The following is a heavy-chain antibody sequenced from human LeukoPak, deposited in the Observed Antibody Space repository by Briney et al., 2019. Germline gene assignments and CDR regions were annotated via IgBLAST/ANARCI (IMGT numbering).Heavy chain of an antibody. CDR3: TTYCSSTSCYSSRYYYYMDV. D-gene: IGHD2-2*02. CDR2: IKSKTDGGTT. V-gene: IGHV3-15*01. J-gene: IGHJ6*03. CDR1: GFTFSNAW. Sequence: PGGSLRLSXAASGFTFSNAWMSWVRQAPGKGLEWVGRIKSKTDGGTTDYAAPVKGRFTISRDDSKNTLYLQMNSLKTEDTAVYYCTTYCSSTSCYSSRYYYYMDVWGKGTTVTVSS.